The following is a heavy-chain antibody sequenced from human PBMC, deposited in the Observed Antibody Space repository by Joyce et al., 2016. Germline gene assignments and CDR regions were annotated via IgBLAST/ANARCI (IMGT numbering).Heavy chain of an antibody. J-gene: IGHJ4*02. D-gene: IGHD6-19*01. CDR3: ARASRPGEYSSGSHPALH. Sequence: QVKLEQSGAEVKTPGSSVRVYCKTSGGTFSSYTISWVRQDPGQGIEWMGRIIPILSITNYSQKFQGRVTITADKSTSTAYMELSSLRSEDTDVYYCARASRPGEYSSGSHPALHWGQGTLVTVSS. CDR2: IIPILSIT. CDR1: GGTFSSYT. V-gene: IGHV1-69*02.